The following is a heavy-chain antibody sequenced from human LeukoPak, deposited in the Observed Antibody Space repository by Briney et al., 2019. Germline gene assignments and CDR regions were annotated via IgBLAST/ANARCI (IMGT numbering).Heavy chain of an antibody. CDR1: GVSISSTTYY. CDR2: IYYSGST. J-gene: IGHJ5*02. D-gene: IGHD3-22*01. Sequence: SETLSLTCTVSGVSISSTTYYWGWIRQPPGKGLEWIGSIYYSGSTYYNPSLKSRVTISVDTSKNQFSLKLSSVTAADTAVYYCAPSGGYDSSGYYWFDPWGQGTLVTVSS. V-gene: IGHV4-39*07. CDR3: APSGGYDSSGYYWFDP.